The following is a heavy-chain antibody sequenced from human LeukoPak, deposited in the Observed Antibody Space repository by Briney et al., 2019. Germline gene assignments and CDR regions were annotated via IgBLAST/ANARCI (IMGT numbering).Heavy chain of an antibody. Sequence: PSETLSLTCTVSGGSISSSSYYWGWIRQPPGKGLEWIGSISYSGSTYYNPSLKSRVTMSVDTSKNQFSLKLSSVTAADTAVYYCARGYCSGGSCYSYYYYNYMGVWGKGTTVTVSS. V-gene: IGHV4-39*07. CDR3: ARGYCSGGSCYSYYYYNYMGV. CDR2: ISYSGST. CDR1: GGSISSSSYY. D-gene: IGHD2-15*01. J-gene: IGHJ6*03.